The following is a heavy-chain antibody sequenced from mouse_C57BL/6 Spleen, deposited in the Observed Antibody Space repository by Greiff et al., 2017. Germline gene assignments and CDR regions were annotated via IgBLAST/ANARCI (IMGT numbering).Heavy chain of an antibody. V-gene: IGHV1-82*01. Sequence: VQLQQSGPELVKPGASVKISCKASGYAFSSSWMNWVKQSPGKGLEWIGRIYPGDGDTNYNGKFKGKATLTASKSSSTAYMQLSSLTSEDSAVYFCARELLLYFDYWGQGTTLTVSS. D-gene: IGHD2-1*01. CDR2: IYPGDGDT. J-gene: IGHJ2*01. CDR3: ARELLLYFDY. CDR1: GYAFSSSW.